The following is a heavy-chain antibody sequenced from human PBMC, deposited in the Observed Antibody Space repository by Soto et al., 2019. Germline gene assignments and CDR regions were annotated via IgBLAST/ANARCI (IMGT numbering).Heavy chain of an antibody. CDR1: GFTVSSYS. CDR3: AREWDRDAFDI. CDR2: ISSSSSYI. Sequence: EVQLVESGGGLVKPGGSLRLSCAASGFTVSSYSMNWVRQAPGKGLEWVSSISSSSSYIYYADSVKGRFTISRDNAKNSLYLQMNSLRAEDTAVYYCAREWDRDAFDIWGQGTMVTVSS. V-gene: IGHV3-21*01. D-gene: IGHD1-26*01. J-gene: IGHJ3*02.